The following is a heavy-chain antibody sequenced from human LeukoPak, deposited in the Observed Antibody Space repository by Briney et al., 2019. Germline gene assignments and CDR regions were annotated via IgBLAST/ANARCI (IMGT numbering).Heavy chain of an antibody. D-gene: IGHD2-21*02. CDR1: GFTFSSCS. V-gene: IGHV3-23*01. Sequence: GGSLRLSCAASGFTFSSCSMSWVRQAPGKGLEWVSVISGSGGSTYYADSVKGRFTISRDNSKNTLYLQMNSLRAEDTAVYYCAKESAYCGSDCRSLSDSWGRGTLVTVSS. J-gene: IGHJ4*02. CDR3: AKESAYCGSDCRSLSDS. CDR2: ISGSGGST.